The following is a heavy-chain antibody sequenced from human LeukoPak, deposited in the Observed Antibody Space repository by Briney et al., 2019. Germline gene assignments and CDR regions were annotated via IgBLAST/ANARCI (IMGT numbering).Heavy chain of an antibody. CDR3: ARHVSTGTYPLDY. D-gene: IGHD1-7*01. V-gene: IGHV4-59*08. CDR2: NYYSGST. CDR1: GGSISSYY. J-gene: IGHJ4*02. Sequence: TSETLSLTCTVSGGSISSYYWSWIRQPPGKGLEWIGYNYYSGSTNYNPSLKSRVTISVDTSKSQFSLYLSSVTAADTAVYYCARHVSTGTYPLDYWGQGTLVTVSS.